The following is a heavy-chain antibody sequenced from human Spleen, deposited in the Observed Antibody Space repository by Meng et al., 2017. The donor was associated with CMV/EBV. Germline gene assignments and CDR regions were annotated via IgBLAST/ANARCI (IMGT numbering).Heavy chain of an antibody. CDR2: IKEDGSET. Sequence: GESLKISCTASEFTFSNYWMSWVRQAPGKGLEWVANIKEDGSETYYVDSVKGRFTISRDNAKSSLYLQMSSLRVGDTAIYYCAKARGYCSGGSCYGAGSLGYWGQGTLVTVSS. D-gene: IGHD2-15*01. J-gene: IGHJ4*02. CDR1: EFTFSNYW. V-gene: IGHV3-7*01. CDR3: AKARGYCSGGSCYGAGSLGY.